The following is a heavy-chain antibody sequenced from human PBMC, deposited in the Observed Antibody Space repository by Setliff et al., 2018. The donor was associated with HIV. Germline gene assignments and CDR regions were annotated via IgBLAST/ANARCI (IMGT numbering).Heavy chain of an antibody. CDR1: GYIFTIYA. D-gene: IGHD5-12*01. J-gene: IGHJ3*02. V-gene: IGHV1-3*01. CDR2: INAGNGNT. Sequence: ASVKVSCKASGYIFTIYAMHWVRQAPGQRLEWMGWINAGNGNTKYSQKFQGRVTITRDTSASTAYMELSSLRSEDTAVYYCARVGLYGGYDYLKRAFDIWGQGTMVTVSS. CDR3: ARVGLYGGYDYLKRAFDI.